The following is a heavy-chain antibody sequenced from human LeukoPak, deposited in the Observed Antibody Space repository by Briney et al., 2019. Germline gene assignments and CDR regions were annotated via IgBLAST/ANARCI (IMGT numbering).Heavy chain of an antibody. D-gene: IGHD5-18*01. CDR2: IYYSGST. J-gene: IGHJ4*02. V-gene: IGHV4-59*01. CDR3: ARGVSSGYSYGYLDY. Sequence: SETLSLTCTVSGGSISSYYWSWIRQPPGKGLEWIGYIYYSGSTNYNPSLKSRVTISVDTSKNQFSLKLSSVTAADTAVYYCARGVSSGYSYGYLDYWGQGTLVTVSS. CDR1: GGSISSYY.